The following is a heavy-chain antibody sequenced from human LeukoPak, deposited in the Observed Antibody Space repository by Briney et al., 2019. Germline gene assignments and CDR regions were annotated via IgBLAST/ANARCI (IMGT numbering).Heavy chain of an antibody. CDR1: GFTFDYYA. Sequence: GRSLRLSCAASGFTFDYYAMHWVRQAPGKGLEGVSGIAWNSGNTGFADSVKGRFTISRDNAESSLYLQMNSLTPEDTAFYFCAKDMNSYGSGSSYNPWGPFDSWGQGTLVTVSS. D-gene: IGHD3-10*01. CDR2: IAWNSGNT. J-gene: IGHJ4*02. CDR3: AKDMNSYGSGSSYNPWGPFDS. V-gene: IGHV3-9*01.